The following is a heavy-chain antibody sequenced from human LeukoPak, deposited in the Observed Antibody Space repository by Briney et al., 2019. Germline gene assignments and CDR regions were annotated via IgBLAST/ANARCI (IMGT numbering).Heavy chain of an antibody. CDR1: GFSLSGYW. CDR3: ARDPRNVGLAP. J-gene: IGHJ5*02. Sequence: GGSLRLSCVASGFSLSGYWMCWVRQAPGKGLMYISRNNGDGSTTNYADVVKGRFTMSRDNVKNTLYLQMNSLRVEDTAVYYCARDPRNVGLAPWGQGTLVTVSS. D-gene: IGHD2-15*01. V-gene: IGHV3-74*01. CDR2: NNGDGSTT.